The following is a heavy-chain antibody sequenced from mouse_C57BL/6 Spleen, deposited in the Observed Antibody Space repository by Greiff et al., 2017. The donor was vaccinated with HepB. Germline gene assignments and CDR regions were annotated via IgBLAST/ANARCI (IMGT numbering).Heavy chain of an antibody. J-gene: IGHJ2*01. D-gene: IGHD2-1*01. CDR2: IDPSDSYT. CDR3: ARYRIYYGNLYYFDY. V-gene: IGHV1-50*01. CDR1: GYTFTSYW. Sequence: QVQLQQSGAELVKPGASVKLSCKASGYTFTSYWMQWVKQRPGQGLEWIGEIDPSDSYTNYNQKFKGKATLTVDTSSSTAYMQLSSLTSEDSAVYYCARYRIYYGNLYYFDYWGQGTTLTVSS.